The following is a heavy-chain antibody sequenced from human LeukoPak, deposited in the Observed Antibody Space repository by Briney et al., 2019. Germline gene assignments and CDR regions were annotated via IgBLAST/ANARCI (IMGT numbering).Heavy chain of an antibody. CDR3: ARENGDSSGWYSNNWFDP. CDR1: GFTFSSYS. CDR2: ISSSSSYI. Sequence: GGSLRLSCAASGFTFSSYSMNWVRQAPGKGLEWVSSISSSSSYIYYADSVKGRFTISRDNAKNSLYLQMNSLRAEDTAVYYCARENGDSSGWYSNNWFDPWGQGTLVTVSS. J-gene: IGHJ5*02. V-gene: IGHV3-21*01. D-gene: IGHD6-19*01.